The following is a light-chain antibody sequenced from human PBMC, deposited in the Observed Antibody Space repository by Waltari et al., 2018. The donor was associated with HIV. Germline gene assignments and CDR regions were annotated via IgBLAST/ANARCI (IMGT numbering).Light chain of an antibody. CDR3: QQYNSDFYT. CDR1: QNVDSW. J-gene: IGKJ2*01. Sequence: IQMTQSPSILSASVGDRITITCRASQNVDSWLAWYQQRPGRAPKRLIYKASTLEYGVPARFTGSGSGTNFTLTINSLHPDDFATYYCQQYNSDFYTFGLGTRL. V-gene: IGKV1-5*03. CDR2: KAS.